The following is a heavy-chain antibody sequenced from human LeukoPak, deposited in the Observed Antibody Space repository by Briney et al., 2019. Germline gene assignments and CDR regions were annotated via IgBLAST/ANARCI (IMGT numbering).Heavy chain of an antibody. CDR2: INHSGST. CDR3: ARDGYYNWFDP. J-gene: IGHJ5*02. V-gene: IGHV4-34*01. CDR1: GFTFSSYS. D-gene: IGHD3-22*01. Sequence: PGGSLRLSCAASGFTFSSYSMNWVRQAPGKGLEWIGEINHSGSTNYNPSLKSRVTISVDTSKNQFSLKLSSVTAADTAVYYCARDGYYNWFDPWGQGTLVTVSS.